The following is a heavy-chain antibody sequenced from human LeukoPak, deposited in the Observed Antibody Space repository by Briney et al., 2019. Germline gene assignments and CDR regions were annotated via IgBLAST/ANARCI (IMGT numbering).Heavy chain of an antibody. Sequence: PSETLSLTCTVSGGSISSRGYYWGWIRQPPGKGLEWIGHIYYSGSTNYHPSLKSRVTMSLDTSKNQFSLKLSSVTAADRAMYYCARGYCSSTSCIFDYWGQGTLVSVS. CDR3: ARGYCSSTSCIFDY. CDR1: GGSISSRGYY. J-gene: IGHJ4*02. D-gene: IGHD2-2*01. V-gene: IGHV4-39*07. CDR2: IYYSGST.